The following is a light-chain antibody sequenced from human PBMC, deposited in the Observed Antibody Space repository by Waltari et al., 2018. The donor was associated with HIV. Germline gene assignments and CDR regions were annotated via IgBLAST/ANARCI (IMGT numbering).Light chain of an antibody. CDR1: SSDIGLYNF. Sequence: QSALTQPPSASGSPGQSVTISCAGTSSDIGLYNFVSWYQHHPGKAPKLTISDVSRRPSGVPDRFSGSKSGNTASLTVSGLQADDEATYYCFSYAGNNFLLFGGGTKLTVL. J-gene: IGLJ2*01. CDR2: DVS. V-gene: IGLV2-8*01. CDR3: FSYAGNNFLL.